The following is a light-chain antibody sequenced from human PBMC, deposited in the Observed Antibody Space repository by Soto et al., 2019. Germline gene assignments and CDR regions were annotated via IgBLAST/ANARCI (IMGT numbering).Light chain of an antibody. CDR1: SGDIASNY. J-gene: IGLJ2*01. V-gene: IGLV6-57*01. CDR3: QSHDDSNVV. CDR2: EDD. Sequence: NFMLTQPHSVSESPGKTVTISCTRSSGDIASNYVQWYQQRPGSSPTTVIYEDDQRPSGVPDRFSGSIDSSSNSASLTISGLKTEDEADYYCQSHDDSNVVFGGGTKLTVL.